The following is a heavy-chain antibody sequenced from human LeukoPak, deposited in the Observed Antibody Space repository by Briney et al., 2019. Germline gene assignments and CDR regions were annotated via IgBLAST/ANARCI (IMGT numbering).Heavy chain of an antibody. CDR2: ISPTGSTT. CDR1: GFSFSGHW. CDR3: ARGPNSNWSGLDF. Sequence: GGSLRLSCTASGFSFSGHWMHWARQLPGKGLVWVSHISPTGSTTSYADSVKGRFTVSRDNAKNTLYLQVNNLRAEDTAVYYCARGPNSNWSGLDFWGQGTLLTASS. J-gene: IGHJ4*02. D-gene: IGHD6-6*01. V-gene: IGHV3-74*01.